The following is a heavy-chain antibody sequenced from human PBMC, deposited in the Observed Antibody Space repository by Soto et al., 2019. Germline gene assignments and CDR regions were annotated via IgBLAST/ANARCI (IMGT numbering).Heavy chain of an antibody. V-gene: IGHV4-34*01. CDR2: INHSGST. CDR1: GGSFSGYY. CDR3: ARVVRGVPNWFDP. D-gene: IGHD3-10*01. Sequence: EILALTCAVDGGSFSGYYWSWIRQPPGKGLEWIGEINHSGSTNYNPSLKSRVTISVDTSKNQFSLKLSSVTAADTAVYYCARVVRGVPNWFDPWGQGTLVTVSS. J-gene: IGHJ5*02.